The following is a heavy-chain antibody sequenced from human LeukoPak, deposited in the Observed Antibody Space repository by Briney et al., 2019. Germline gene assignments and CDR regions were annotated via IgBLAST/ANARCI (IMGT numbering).Heavy chain of an antibody. V-gene: IGHV3-64*01. D-gene: IGHD3/OR15-3a*01. J-gene: IGHJ3*02. CDR1: GFTFSSYA. CDR3: AREGSGLVIHAFDI. Sequence: GGSLRLSCAASGFTFSSYAMHWVRQAPGKGLEYVSAISSNGGSTYYANSVKGRFTISRDNSKNTVSLQMTSLRTEDTALYFCAREGSGLVIHAFDIWGQGTMVTVSS. CDR2: ISSNGGST.